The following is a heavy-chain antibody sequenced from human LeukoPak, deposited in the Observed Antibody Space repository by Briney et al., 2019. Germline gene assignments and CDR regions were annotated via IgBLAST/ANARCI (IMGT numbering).Heavy chain of an antibody. Sequence: PGGSLRLSCAGSGFTISTNYMTWVRQAPGKGLEWVSVIYSGGSTHYADSVKGRFTISRDNSKNTLHLQMNSLRAEDTAVYYCARETHYGSFWFDPWGQGTLVTVSS. D-gene: IGHD3-10*01. CDR3: ARETHYGSFWFDP. CDR1: GFTISTNY. CDR2: IYSGGST. J-gene: IGHJ5*02. V-gene: IGHV3-66*01.